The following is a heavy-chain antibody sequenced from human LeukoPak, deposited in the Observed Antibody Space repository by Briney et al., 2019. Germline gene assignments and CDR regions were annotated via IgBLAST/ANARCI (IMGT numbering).Heavy chain of an antibody. V-gene: IGHV1-8*03. CDR1: GYTFTSYD. CDR3: ARASYYGGNSRYYYMDV. CDR2: MNPNSGNT. Sequence: ASVKVSCKASGYTFTSYDINWVRQATGQGLEWMGWMNPNSGNTGYAQKFQGRVTITRNTSISTAYMELSSLRSEDTAVYYCARASYYGGNSRYYYMDVWGKGTTVTVSS. D-gene: IGHD4-23*01. J-gene: IGHJ6*03.